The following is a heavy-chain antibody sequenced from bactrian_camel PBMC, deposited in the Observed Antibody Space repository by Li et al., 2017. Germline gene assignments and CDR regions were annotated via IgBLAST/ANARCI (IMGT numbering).Heavy chain of an antibody. Sequence: HVQLVESGGGSVQVGGSLRLSCVASGDTIGRYCMGWFRQIPDKEREGVACHYWRVLITDYVDSVKGRFTISHDRAKKTVSLQMNNLKPEDTAMYHCAASGGQLGRWCYEFPVNWVSWLYNWGQGTQVTVS. CDR2: HYWRVLIT. V-gene: IGHV3S60*01. D-gene: IGHD3*01. CDR3: AASGGQLGRWCYEFPVNWVSWLYN. CDR1: GDTIGRYC. J-gene: IGHJ4*01.